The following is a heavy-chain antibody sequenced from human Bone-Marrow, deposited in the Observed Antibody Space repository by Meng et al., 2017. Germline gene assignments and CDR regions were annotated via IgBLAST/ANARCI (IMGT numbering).Heavy chain of an antibody. J-gene: IGHJ4*02. CDR3: ARGLRAARPLLFGY. Sequence: QGQLQQVGAGLLKPSDTLSLTCAVYGVSFSGSYWSWIRQPPGKGLAWIGEINHSGSTNYNPYLKSRVTISVDTSKNQFSLKLSSVTAADTAVYYCARGLRAARPLLFGYWGQGTLVTVSS. CDR2: INHSGST. D-gene: IGHD6-6*01. V-gene: IGHV4-34*01. CDR1: GVSFSGSY.